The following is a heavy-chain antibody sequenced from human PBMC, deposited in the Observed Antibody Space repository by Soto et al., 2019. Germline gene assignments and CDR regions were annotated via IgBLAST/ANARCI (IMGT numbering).Heavy chain of an antibody. Sequence: QVQLQESGPGLVKPSETLSLTCTVSGGSVSDDNYYWSWIRQPPGKRLEWIGYIYHTGSTNFNPSLKSRVTMSVATSKNQFSLTLNSVPAADTAVYYCARGNWKGDYWGQGTLVTVSS. CDR2: IYHTGST. CDR1: GGSVSDDNYY. D-gene: IGHD1-20*01. CDR3: ARGNWKGDY. J-gene: IGHJ4*02. V-gene: IGHV4-61*01.